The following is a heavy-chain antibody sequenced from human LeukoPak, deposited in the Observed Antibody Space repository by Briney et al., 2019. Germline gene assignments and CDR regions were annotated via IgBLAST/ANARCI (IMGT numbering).Heavy chain of an antibody. CDR1: GFTVSSNY. V-gene: IGHV3-23*01. CDR2: ISGSDTST. J-gene: IGHJ4*02. CDR3: TKFDAPSGRENY. Sequence: PGGSLRLSCAASGFTVSSNYMNWVRQAPGKGLEWVSTISGSDTSTYYADSVKGRFTISRDNSKNTLYMQMNSLRAEDTAVYYCTKFDAPSGRENYWGQGTLVTVSS.